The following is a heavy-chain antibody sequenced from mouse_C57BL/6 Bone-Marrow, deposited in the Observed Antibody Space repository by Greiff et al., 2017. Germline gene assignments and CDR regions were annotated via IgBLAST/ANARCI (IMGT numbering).Heavy chain of an antibody. J-gene: IGHJ3*01. V-gene: IGHV5-9-1*02. CDR1: GFTFSSYA. D-gene: IGHD1-1*01. CDR3: TRGGSDYYGRAWFAY. Sequence: EVKLVESGEGLVKPGGSLKLSCAASGFTFSSYAMSWVRQTPEKRLEWVAYISSGGDYIYYADTVKGRFTLSRDNARNTLYLQMSSLKSEDTAMYYCTRGGSDYYGRAWFAYWGQGTLVTVSA. CDR2: ISSGGDYI.